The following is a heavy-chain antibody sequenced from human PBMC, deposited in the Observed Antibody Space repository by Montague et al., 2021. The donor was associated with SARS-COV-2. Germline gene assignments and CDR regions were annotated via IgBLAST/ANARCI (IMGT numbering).Heavy chain of an antibody. CDR2: INSDGSST. D-gene: IGHD3-3*01. J-gene: IGHJ6*02. CDR1: GFTFRSYW. CDR3: ARSIGDFWSGYEDYYSAMGV. V-gene: IGHV3-74*01. Sequence: SLRLSCAASGFTFRSYWMHWVRQAPGKGLVWVSRINSDGSSTGYADSVKGRFTISRDNAKNTLYLQMNSLRAEDTAVYYCARSIGDFWSGYEDYYSAMGVWGPGTTVTVSS.